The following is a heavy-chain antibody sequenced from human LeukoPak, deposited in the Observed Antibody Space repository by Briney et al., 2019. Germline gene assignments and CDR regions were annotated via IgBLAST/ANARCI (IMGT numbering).Heavy chain of an antibody. D-gene: IGHD6-13*01. Sequence: SETLSLTCAVYGGSFSGYYWSWIRQPPGKGLEWIGVINHSGGTNYNPSLKSRVTISVDTSKNQFSLKLSSVTAADTAVDYCARGRRGLAAAGTARRYYYYMDVWGKGTTVTVSS. CDR2: INHSGGT. CDR1: GGSFSGYY. CDR3: ARGRRGLAAAGTARRYYYYMDV. J-gene: IGHJ6*03. V-gene: IGHV4-34*01.